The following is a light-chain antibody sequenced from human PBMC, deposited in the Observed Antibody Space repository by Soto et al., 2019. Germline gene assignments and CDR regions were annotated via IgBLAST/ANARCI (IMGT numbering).Light chain of an antibody. CDR3: MQRTQWPPYT. CDR2: KVS. V-gene: IGKV2-30*01. CDR1: QSLAYSDGNTY. J-gene: IGKJ2*01. Sequence: DVVMTQSPLSLPVTLGQPASISCRSSQSLAYSDGNTYLNWFQQRPGQSPRRLIYKVSNRDSGVPDRFTGRGSGTDFTLKLSSVEAEDVGGSCCMQRTQWPPYTFGQATELEIK.